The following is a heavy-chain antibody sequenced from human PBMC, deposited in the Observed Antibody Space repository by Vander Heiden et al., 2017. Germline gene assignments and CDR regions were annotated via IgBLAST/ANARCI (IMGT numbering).Heavy chain of an antibody. D-gene: IGHD2-2*01. Sequence: QVQLQESGPGLVTPSETRSLTCTVSGGSISSYYWSWIRQPPGKGLEWIGYIYYSGSTNYNPSLKSRVTISVDTSKNQFSLKLSSVTAADTAVYYCARDSKIIGLSRVYYYYGMDVWGQGTTVTVSS. CDR2: IYYSGST. CDR3: ARDSKIIGLSRVYYYYGMDV. CDR1: GGSISSYY. V-gene: IGHV4-59*01. J-gene: IGHJ6*02.